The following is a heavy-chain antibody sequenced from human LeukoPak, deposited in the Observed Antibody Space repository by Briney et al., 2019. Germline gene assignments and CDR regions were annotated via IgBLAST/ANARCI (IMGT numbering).Heavy chain of an antibody. CDR1: GFTFGNAW. Sequence: GGSLRLSCAASGFTFGNAWMSWVRQAPGKGLEWVGRIKSKTDGGTTDYAAPVKGRFTISRDDSKNTLYLQMNSLKTEDTAVYYCTTGATVTSFDYWGQGTLVTVSS. J-gene: IGHJ4*02. CDR3: TTGATVTSFDY. D-gene: IGHD4-17*01. V-gene: IGHV3-15*01. CDR2: IKSKTDGGTT.